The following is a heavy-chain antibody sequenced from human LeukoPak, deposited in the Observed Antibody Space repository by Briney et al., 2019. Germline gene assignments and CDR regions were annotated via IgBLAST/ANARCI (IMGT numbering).Heavy chain of an antibody. J-gene: IGHJ6*02. D-gene: IGHD1-14*01. CDR3: ARVPSYNGAEGFYFYGLDV. V-gene: IGHV1-8*01. Sequence: ASVKVPCKASGYTFTSYDINWVRQATGQGLEWMGWMNPNSGNTGYAQKLQGRVTMTRDTSISTAYMELSSLACEDTAVYYCARVPSYNGAEGFYFYGLDVWGHGTTVTVSS. CDR2: MNPNSGNT. CDR1: GYTFTSYD.